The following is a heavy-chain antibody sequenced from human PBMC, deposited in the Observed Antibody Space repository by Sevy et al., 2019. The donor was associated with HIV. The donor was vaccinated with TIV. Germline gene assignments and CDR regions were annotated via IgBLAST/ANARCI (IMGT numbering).Heavy chain of an antibody. CDR2: INSDGNNT. CDR1: GFTFSSYW. J-gene: IGHJ4*02. Sequence: GGSLRLSCAASGFTFSSYWMHWVRQAPGKGLVWVSRINSDGNNTTYADSVKGRFTLSRDNDKNTLYLQMNSLRAEDTAVYYCARTIYSGSYSDYWGQGTLVTVSS. D-gene: IGHD1-26*01. V-gene: IGHV3-74*01. CDR3: ARTIYSGSYSDY.